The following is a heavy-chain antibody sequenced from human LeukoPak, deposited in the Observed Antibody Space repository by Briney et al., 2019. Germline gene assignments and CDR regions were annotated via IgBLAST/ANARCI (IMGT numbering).Heavy chain of an antibody. CDR2: IYTSGST. Sequence: SETLSLTCTVSGGSISSGSYYWSWIRQPAGKGLEWIGRIYTSGSTNYNPSLKSRVTISVDTSKNQFSLKLSSVTAADTAVYYCARAIREVVPAARSYYYYYYYMDVWGKGTTVTVSS. J-gene: IGHJ6*03. V-gene: IGHV4-61*02. CDR3: ARAIREVVPAARSYYYYYYYMDV. CDR1: GGSISSGSYY. D-gene: IGHD2-2*01.